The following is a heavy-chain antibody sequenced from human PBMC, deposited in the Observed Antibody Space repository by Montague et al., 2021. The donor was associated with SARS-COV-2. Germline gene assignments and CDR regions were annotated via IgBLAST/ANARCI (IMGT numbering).Heavy chain of an antibody. Sequence: SETLSLTCTVSSGSLSNYNWSWIRQSPDKGLEWIGYMYETGNMIYNPSLRSRVSISADTSKSQFSLRLTSVTAADSARYYCARNMAYWGQGVLVTV. CDR1: SGSLSNYN. V-gene: IGHV4-4*09. CDR3: ARNMAY. J-gene: IGHJ4*02. CDR2: MYETGNM. D-gene: IGHD2/OR15-2a*01.